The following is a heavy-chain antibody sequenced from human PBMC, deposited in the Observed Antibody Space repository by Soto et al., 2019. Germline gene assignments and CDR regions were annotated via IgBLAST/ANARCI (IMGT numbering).Heavy chain of an antibody. Sequence: GESLKISCKGSGYSFTSYWISWVRQMPGKGLEWMGRIDPSDSYTNYSPSFQGHVTISADKSISTAYLQWSSLKASDTAMYYCARHLRHTTFDFWSGYYSYGMDVWGQGTTVTVSS. J-gene: IGHJ6*02. V-gene: IGHV5-10-1*01. CDR3: ARHLRHTTFDFWSGYYSYGMDV. D-gene: IGHD3-3*01. CDR2: IDPSDSYT. CDR1: GYSFTSYW.